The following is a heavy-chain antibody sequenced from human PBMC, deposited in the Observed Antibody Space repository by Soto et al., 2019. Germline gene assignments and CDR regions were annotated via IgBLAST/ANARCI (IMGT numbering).Heavy chain of an antibody. CDR3: ARYGSGAGDY. CDR2: INTDGSVT. CDR1: GFNFSNHW. D-gene: IGHD6-19*01. V-gene: IGHV3-74*01. Sequence: GGSLRLSCAASGFNFSNHWMHWVRQAPGKGLVWVSRINTDGSVTSYADSVKGRFTISRDNTKNTLFLLMNSLRTEDTAVYYCARYGSGAGDYWGQGTLVTVSS. J-gene: IGHJ4*02.